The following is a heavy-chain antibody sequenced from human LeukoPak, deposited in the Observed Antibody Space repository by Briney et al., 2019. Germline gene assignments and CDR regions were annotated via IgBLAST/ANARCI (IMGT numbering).Heavy chain of an antibody. J-gene: IGHJ4*02. CDR2: MNPNSGTT. CDR1: GYTFTSYD. D-gene: IGHD6-19*01. V-gene: IGHV1-8*01. Sequence: GASVKVPCKASGYTFTSYDINWFRQATGQGLQWMGWMNPNSGTTGYAQEFQGRVTMTRDTSIGTAYMELGSLRSDDTAMYYCARALSGCVLCFDYWGQGTLVTVSS. CDR3: ARALSGCVLCFDY.